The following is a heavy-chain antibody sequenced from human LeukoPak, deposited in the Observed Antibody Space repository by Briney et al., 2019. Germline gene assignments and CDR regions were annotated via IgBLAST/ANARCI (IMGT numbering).Heavy chain of an antibody. V-gene: IGHV3-30*18. D-gene: IGHD6-13*01. Sequence: PGRSLRPSCAASGFTFSSYGMHWVRQAPGKGLEWVAVISYDGSNKYYADSVKGRFTISRDNSKNTLYLQMNSLRAEDTAVYYCAKDQRRLAAANTIDYWGQGTLVTVSS. CDR3: AKDQRRLAAANTIDY. J-gene: IGHJ4*02. CDR1: GFTFSSYG. CDR2: ISYDGSNK.